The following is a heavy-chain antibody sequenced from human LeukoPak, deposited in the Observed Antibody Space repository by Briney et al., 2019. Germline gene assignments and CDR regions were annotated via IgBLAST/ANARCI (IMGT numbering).Heavy chain of an antibody. V-gene: IGHV4-59*01. D-gene: IGHD2-15*01. CDR2: IYYNGNT. CDR1: GASISSSY. Sequence: SEILSLTCTVSGASISSSYWSWVRQPPGKRLEWIGFIYYNGNTNSNPSLKSRVTISVDTSKNQFSLKLSSVTAADTALYYCVRGNYDDRGYSNAFDIWGQGAMVVVSS. CDR3: VRGNYDDRGYSNAFDI. J-gene: IGHJ3*02.